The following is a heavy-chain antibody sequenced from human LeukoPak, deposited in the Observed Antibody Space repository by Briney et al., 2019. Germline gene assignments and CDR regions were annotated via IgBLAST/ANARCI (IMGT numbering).Heavy chain of an antibody. CDR3: ARDQYYYDSSGYPVY. D-gene: IGHD3-22*01. J-gene: IGHJ4*02. CDR1: GFTFSSYG. Sequence: GGSLRLSCAASGFTFSSYGMHWVRQAPGKGLEWVAVIWYDGSNKYYADSVKGRFTISRDNSKNTLYLQMNSLRAEDTAVYYCARDQYYYDSSGYPVYWGQGILVTVSS. V-gene: IGHV3-33*01. CDR2: IWYDGSNK.